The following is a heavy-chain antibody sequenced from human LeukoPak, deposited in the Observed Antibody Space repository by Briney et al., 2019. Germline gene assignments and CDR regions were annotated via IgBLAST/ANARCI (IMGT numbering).Heavy chain of an antibody. J-gene: IGHJ3*02. Sequence: PGGSLRLSCVGSGFTFSSFAMHWVRQAPGKGLEWLAVISYDGSGDKHYADSVRGRFTISRDNSKNTVFLQMNSLRAEDTAVYYCAKWGYSFGALDIWGHGTMVTVSS. CDR2: ISYDGSGDK. V-gene: IGHV3-30*04. D-gene: IGHD2-15*01. CDR1: GFTFSSFA. CDR3: AKWGYSFGALDI.